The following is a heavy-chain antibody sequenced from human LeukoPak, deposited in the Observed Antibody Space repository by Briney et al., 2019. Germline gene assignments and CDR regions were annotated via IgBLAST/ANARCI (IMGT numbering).Heavy chain of an antibody. Sequence: GGSLRLSCAASGFTFSSYGMHWVRQAPGKGLEWVAVIWYDGSNKCYVDSVKGRFTISRDDSKNTLYLQMNSLRAEDTAVYYCAKDPTMIVVVIPDYWGQGTLVTVSS. D-gene: IGHD3-22*01. CDR1: GFTFSSYG. CDR3: AKDPTMIVVVIPDY. V-gene: IGHV3-33*06. J-gene: IGHJ4*02. CDR2: IWYDGSNK.